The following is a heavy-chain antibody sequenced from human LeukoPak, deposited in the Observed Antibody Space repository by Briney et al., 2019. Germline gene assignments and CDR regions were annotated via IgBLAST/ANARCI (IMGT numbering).Heavy chain of an antibody. CDR1: GGSVSSGSYY. V-gene: IGHV4-61*01. CDR3: ARGRIQLWLHFYGMDV. D-gene: IGHD5-18*01. J-gene: IGHJ6*02. Sequence: SETLSLTCTVSGGSVSSGSYYWSWIRQPPGKGLEWIGYIYYSGSTNYNPSLKSRVTISVDTSKNQFSLKLSSVTAADTAVYYCARGRIQLWLHFYGMDVWGQGTTVTVSS. CDR2: IYYSGST.